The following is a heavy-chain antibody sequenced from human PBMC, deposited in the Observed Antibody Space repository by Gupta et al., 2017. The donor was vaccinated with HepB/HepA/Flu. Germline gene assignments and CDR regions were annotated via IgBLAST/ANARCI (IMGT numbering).Heavy chain of an antibody. Sequence: EVQLLASGGGLAQPGGSLRISCAASAFTFSSYGMHWVRQAPGKGLEWVSSITDSGGGTYYADSVKGRFTISRDNSKNTLYLQMNNLRAEDTAIYHCVKGSATYDYECWGQGTLVTVSS. CDR1: AFTFSSYG. J-gene: IGHJ4*02. CDR2: ITDSGGGT. V-gene: IGHV3-23*01. CDR3: VKGSATYDYEC. D-gene: IGHD5-12*01.